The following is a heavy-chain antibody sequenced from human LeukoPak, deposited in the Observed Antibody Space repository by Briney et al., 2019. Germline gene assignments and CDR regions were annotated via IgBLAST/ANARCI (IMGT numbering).Heavy chain of an antibody. V-gene: IGHV3-23*01. D-gene: IGHD1-26*01. Sequence: GGSLRLSCAASGFTFSSYAMNWVRQAPGKGLEWVSAISGSGGSIYYADSVEGRFTISRDNSKNTVYLQLNSLRAEDTAVYHCARVKGSGSYFLVFDYWGQGTLATVSS. CDR3: ARVKGSGSYFLVFDY. J-gene: IGHJ4*02. CDR1: GFTFSSYA. CDR2: ISGSGGSI.